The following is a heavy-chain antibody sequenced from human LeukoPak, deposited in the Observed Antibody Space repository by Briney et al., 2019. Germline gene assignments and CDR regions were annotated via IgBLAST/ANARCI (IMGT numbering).Heavy chain of an antibody. CDR3: ARDPRRELRVVILYYMDV. CDR1: GFTFSSYW. CDR2: IKQDGSEK. J-gene: IGHJ6*03. D-gene: IGHD3-3*01. Sequence: QTGGSLRLSCAASGFTFSSYWMSWVRQAPGKGLEWVANIKQDGSEKYYVDSVKGRFTISRDNAKNSLYLQMNSLRAEDTAVYYCARDPRRELRVVILYYMDVWGKGTTVTVSS. V-gene: IGHV3-7*01.